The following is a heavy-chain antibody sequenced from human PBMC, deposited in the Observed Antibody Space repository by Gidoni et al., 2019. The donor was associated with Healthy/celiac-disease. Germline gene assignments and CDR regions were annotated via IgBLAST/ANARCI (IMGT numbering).Heavy chain of an antibody. CDR3: ARTYYYDSSGYHDAFDI. D-gene: IGHD3-22*01. Sequence: HVQLVQSGAEVKKPGASVKVSCKAAGGTFSSYSISWVRQAPGQGLEWMGGIILIFGTANYAQKFQGRVTITADKSTSTAYMELSSLRSEDTAVYYCARTYYYDSSGYHDAFDIWGQGTMVTVSS. J-gene: IGHJ3*02. V-gene: IGHV1-69*06. CDR2: IILIFGTA. CDR1: GGTFSSYS.